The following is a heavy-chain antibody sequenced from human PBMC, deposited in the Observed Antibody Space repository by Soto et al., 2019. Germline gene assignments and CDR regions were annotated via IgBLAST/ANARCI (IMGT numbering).Heavy chain of an antibody. V-gene: IGHV3-53*01. CDR2: IYSGGST. J-gene: IGHJ3*02. CDR3: ARVGYAVTTGGAFDI. D-gene: IGHD4-17*01. Sequence: EVQLVEPGGGLIQPGGSLRLSCAASGFTVSSNYMSWVRQAPGKGLEWVSVIYSGGSTYYADSVKGRFTISRDNSKNTLYLQMNSLRAEDTAVYYCARVGYAVTTGGAFDIWGQGTMVTVSS. CDR1: GFTVSSNY.